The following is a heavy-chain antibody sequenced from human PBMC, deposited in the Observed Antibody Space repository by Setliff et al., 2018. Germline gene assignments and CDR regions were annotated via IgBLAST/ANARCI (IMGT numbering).Heavy chain of an antibody. CDR3: AREFTRYYNFWSAHRYYMDV. V-gene: IGHV1-3*01. CDR2: INAGNGNT. Sequence: ASVKVSCKASGYTFTSYAMHWVRQAPGQRLEWMGWINAGNGNTKYSQNFQGRVTITRDTSASTAYMELSSLRSEDTAVYYCAREFTRYYNFWSAHRYYMDVWGKGTTVTVSS. J-gene: IGHJ6*03. CDR1: GYTFTSYA. D-gene: IGHD3-3*01.